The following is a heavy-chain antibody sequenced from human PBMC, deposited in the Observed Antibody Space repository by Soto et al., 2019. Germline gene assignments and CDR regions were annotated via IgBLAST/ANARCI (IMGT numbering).Heavy chain of an antibody. CDR1: GGTFSSYA. D-gene: IGHD2-8*01. CDR3: ARGGHIVLMVYATAPAFDP. Sequence: SVKVSCKASGGTFSSYAISWVRQAPGQGLEWMGGIIPIFGTANYAQKFQGRVTITADESMSTAYMELSSLRSEDTAVYYCARGGHIVLMVYATAPAFDPWGQGTLVTVSS. J-gene: IGHJ5*02. V-gene: IGHV1-69*13. CDR2: IIPIFGTA.